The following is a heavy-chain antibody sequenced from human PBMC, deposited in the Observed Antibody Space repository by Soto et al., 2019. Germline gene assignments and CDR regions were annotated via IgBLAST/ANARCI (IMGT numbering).Heavy chain of an antibody. CDR3: ARQFDYDSSGYYYAY. V-gene: IGHV1-69*01. CDR1: GGTFNRNT. CDR2: IIPIFGTA. D-gene: IGHD3-22*01. Sequence: QVQLVQSGAEVKKPGSSVKVSCRASGGTFNRNTISWVRQAPGQGLEWMGGIIPIFGTANYAQKFQGRVTITADESTSTAYMELSRLRYEDTAVYYCARQFDYDSSGYYYAYWGQGTLVTVSS. J-gene: IGHJ4*02.